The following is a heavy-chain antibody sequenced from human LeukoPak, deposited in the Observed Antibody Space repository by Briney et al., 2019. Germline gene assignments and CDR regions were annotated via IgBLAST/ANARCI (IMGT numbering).Heavy chain of an antibody. CDR1: GYSITSGYY. CDR3: AIGISSKYPGVS. J-gene: IGHJ5*02. CDR2: FYRSGDT. D-gene: IGHD4-11*01. V-gene: IGHV4-38-2*02. Sequence: SETLSLTCSVSGYSITSGYYWGWIRQPPGKGREWIGSFYRSGDTYYSPSLKSRVTISVDTSKNQFSLELRSVTAADTAVYYCAIGISSKYPGVSWGQGILVTVSS.